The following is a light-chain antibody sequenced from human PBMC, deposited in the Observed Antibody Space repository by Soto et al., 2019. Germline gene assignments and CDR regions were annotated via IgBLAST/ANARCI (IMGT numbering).Light chain of an antibody. J-gene: IGKJ5*01. CDR3: QQSYSIPIT. CDR2: AAS. Sequence: DIQMTQSPSSLSAPVGDRVIITCRASQSISSYFNWYQQKPGKAPKLLIYAASTLQSGVPSRFRGSGSETEFTLTISSLQPEDFATYYSQQSYSIPITFGQGKRLDI. V-gene: IGKV1-39*01. CDR1: QSISSY.